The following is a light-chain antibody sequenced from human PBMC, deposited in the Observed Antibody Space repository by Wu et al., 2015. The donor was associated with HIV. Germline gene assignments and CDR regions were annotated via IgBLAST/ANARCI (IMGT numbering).Light chain of an antibody. CDR3: QHRTKWPLT. J-gene: IGKJ5*01. CDR2: EAS. Sequence: EVVLTQSPATQSLSPGERATLSCRASHGISKSLAWYQQKPGQAPRLLIYEASTRATDIPARFTGSGSGADFILTINSLEPEDFAVYYCQHRTKWPLTFGQGTRLEIK. V-gene: IGKV3D-11*01. CDR1: HGISKS.